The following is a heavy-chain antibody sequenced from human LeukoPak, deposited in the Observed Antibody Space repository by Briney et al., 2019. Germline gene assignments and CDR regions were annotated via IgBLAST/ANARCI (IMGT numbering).Heavy chain of an antibody. J-gene: IGHJ4*02. CDR1: GFTFSSYS. CDR3: ARDVGGGDTFDY. CDR2: ISYDGSDK. V-gene: IGHV3-30*03. D-gene: IGHD2-21*02. Sequence: GGSLRLSCAASGFTFSSYSMNWVRQAPGKGLEWVAVISYDGSDKYYADSVKGRFTISRDNSKNTLFLQMNSLRAEDTAVYFCARDVGGGDTFDYWGQGTLVTVSS.